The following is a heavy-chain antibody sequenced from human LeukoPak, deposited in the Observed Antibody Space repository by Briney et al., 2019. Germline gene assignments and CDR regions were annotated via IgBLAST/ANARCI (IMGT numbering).Heavy chain of an antibody. CDR2: INSDGSST. D-gene: IGHD5-24*01. J-gene: IGHJ4*02. V-gene: IGHV3-74*01. CDR3: ARSMVTIPIPGGY. Sequence: PGGSLRLSCAASGFTFSSYWMHWVRQAPGKGLVWVSRINSDGSSTSYADSVKGRSTISRDNAKNTLYLQMNSLRAEDTAVYYCARSMVTIPIPGGYWGQGTLVTVSS. CDR1: GFTFSSYW.